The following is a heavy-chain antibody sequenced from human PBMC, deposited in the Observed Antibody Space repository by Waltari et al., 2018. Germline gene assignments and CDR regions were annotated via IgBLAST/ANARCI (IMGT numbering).Heavy chain of an antibody. V-gene: IGHV3-7*01. D-gene: IGHD3-3*01. CDR2: IKQDGSEK. Sequence: EVQLVESGGGLVQPGGSLRLSCAASGFTFSSYSMSWVRQAPGKGLEWVANIKQDGSEKYYVDSVKGRFTISRDNAKNSLYLQMNSLRAEDTAVYYCARDFWSGYGLFDYWGQGTLVTVSS. CDR3: ARDFWSGYGLFDY. J-gene: IGHJ4*02. CDR1: GFTFSSYS.